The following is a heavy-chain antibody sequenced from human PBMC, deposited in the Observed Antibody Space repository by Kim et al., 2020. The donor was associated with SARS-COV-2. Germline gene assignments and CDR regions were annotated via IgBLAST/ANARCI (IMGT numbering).Heavy chain of an antibody. CDR3: AKDLWGNDYGDYYFDY. V-gene: IGHV3-30*18. D-gene: IGHD4-17*01. Sequence: GVSLRLSCAASGFTFSSYGMHWVRQAPGKGLEWVAVISYDGSNKYYADSVKGRFTISRDNSKNTLYLQMNSLRAEDTAVYYCAKDLWGNDYGDYYFDYWGQGTLVTVSS. CDR2: ISYDGSNK. CDR1: GFTFSSYG. J-gene: IGHJ4*02.